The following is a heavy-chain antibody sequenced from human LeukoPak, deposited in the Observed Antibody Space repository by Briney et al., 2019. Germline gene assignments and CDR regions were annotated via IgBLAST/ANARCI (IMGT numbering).Heavy chain of an antibody. CDR1: GFTVNGAY. J-gene: IGHJ6*03. D-gene: IGHD3-10*01. CDR2: INADGTI. V-gene: IGHV3-66*01. CDR3: ARVGDGEGWFGELLTYYYYMDV. Sequence: GSLRLSCAASGFTVNGAYMSWVRQAPGKGLDWVSVINADGTILFTDSVKGRFSISRDNSKNTLFLQMHSLRVEDTAVYYCARVGDGEGWFGELLTYYYYMDVWGKGTTVTVSS.